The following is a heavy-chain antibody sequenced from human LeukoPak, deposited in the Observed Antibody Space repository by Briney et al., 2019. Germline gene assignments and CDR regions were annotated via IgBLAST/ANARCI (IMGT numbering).Heavy chain of an antibody. CDR1: GLTVSTTS. CDR3: AKDVWWSVS. V-gene: IGHV3-23*01. CDR2: ISADAVDT. D-gene: IGHD2-8*02. Sequence: GGSLRLSCAASGLTVSTTSMTWVRQAPGKGLEWVSAISADAVDTFYAPSVKGRFTISRDNSKNTMYLQINSLRAEDTAIYYCAKDVWWSVSWGQGTLVTVSS. J-gene: IGHJ5*02.